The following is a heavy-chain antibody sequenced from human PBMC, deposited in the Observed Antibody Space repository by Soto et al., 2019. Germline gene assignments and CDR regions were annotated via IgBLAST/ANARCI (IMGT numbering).Heavy chain of an antibody. V-gene: IGHV3-48*02. D-gene: IGHD1-1*01. CDR3: ARDGMVQLYYYYGMDV. CDR1: GFTFSSYS. CDR2: ISSSSSTI. J-gene: IGHJ6*02. Sequence: GGSLSLSCAASGFTFSSYSMNWVRQAPGKGLERVSYISSSSSTIYYADSVKGRFTISRDNAKNSLYLQMNSLRDEDTAVYYCARDGMVQLYYYYGMDVWGQGTTVTVSS.